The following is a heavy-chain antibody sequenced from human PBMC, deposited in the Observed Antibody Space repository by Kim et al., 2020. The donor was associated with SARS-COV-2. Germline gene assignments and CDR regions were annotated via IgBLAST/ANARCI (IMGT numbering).Heavy chain of an antibody. J-gene: IGHJ4*02. Sequence: GGSLRLSCAASGFTFSSYSMNWVRQAPGKGLEWVSSISSSSSYIYYADSVKGRFTISRDNAKNSLYLQMNSLRAEDTAVYYCAREGLAAADAQSDYWGQGTLVTVSS. V-gene: IGHV3-21*01. CDR3: AREGLAAADAQSDY. CDR1: GFTFSSYS. CDR2: ISSSSSYI. D-gene: IGHD6-13*01.